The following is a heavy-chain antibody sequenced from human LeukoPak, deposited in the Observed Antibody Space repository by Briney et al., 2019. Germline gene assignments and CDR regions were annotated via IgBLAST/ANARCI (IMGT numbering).Heavy chain of an antibody. D-gene: IGHD3-3*01. Sequence: KPGGSLRLSCAASGFTFSSYAMSWVRQAPGKGLEWVSSISGSSTYIYYADSVKGRFTFSRDNAKNSLYLQMNSLRAEDTAVYYCARVESLDVWEAFDYWGQGTLVTVSS. J-gene: IGHJ4*02. CDR1: GFTFSSYA. V-gene: IGHV3-21*01. CDR3: ARVESLDVWEAFDY. CDR2: ISGSSTYI.